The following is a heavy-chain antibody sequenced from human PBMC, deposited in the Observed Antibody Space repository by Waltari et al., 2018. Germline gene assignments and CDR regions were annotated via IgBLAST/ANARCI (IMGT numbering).Heavy chain of an antibody. Sequence: QVQLQQRGAGLLKPSETLSLTCAMSGGSFNGYDWSWIRQPTGKGLEWIGEINHSGSTNYNPSLKSRVTMSVDTSKNQFSLNLSSVTAADTAVYYCARGESLYNSDWTPRGYYYYGMDVWGQGTTVTVSS. CDR2: INHSGST. CDR1: GGSFNGYD. CDR3: ARGESLYNSDWTPRGYYYYGMDV. D-gene: IGHD6-19*01. J-gene: IGHJ6*02. V-gene: IGHV4-34*01.